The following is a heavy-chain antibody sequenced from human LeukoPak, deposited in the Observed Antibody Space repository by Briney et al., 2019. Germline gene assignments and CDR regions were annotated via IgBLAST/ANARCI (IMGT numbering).Heavy chain of an antibody. CDR3: ARAFYYYDSSGLGAFDI. CDR1: GYTFTGYY. J-gene: IGHJ3*02. CDR2: INPNSGGT. D-gene: IGHD3-22*01. Sequence: AAVKVSCEASGYTFTGYYMHWVRQAPGQGLEWMGWINPNSGGTNYAQKFQGRVTMTRDTSISTAYMELSRLRSDDTAVYYCARAFYYYDSSGLGAFDIWGQGTMVTVSS. V-gene: IGHV1-2*02.